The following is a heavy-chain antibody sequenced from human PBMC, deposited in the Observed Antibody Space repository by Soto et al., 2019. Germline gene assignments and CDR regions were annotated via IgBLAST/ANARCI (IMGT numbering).Heavy chain of an antibody. CDR3: ARAKSITIFGVVINNWFDP. Sequence: GASVKVSCKASGYTFTSYYMHWVRQAPGQGLEWMGIINPSGGSTSYAQKFQGRVTMTRDTSTSTVYMELSSLRSEDTAVYYCARAKSITIFGVVINNWFDPWGQGTLVTVS. J-gene: IGHJ5*02. V-gene: IGHV1-46*01. CDR1: GYTFTSYY. CDR2: INPSGGST. D-gene: IGHD3-3*01.